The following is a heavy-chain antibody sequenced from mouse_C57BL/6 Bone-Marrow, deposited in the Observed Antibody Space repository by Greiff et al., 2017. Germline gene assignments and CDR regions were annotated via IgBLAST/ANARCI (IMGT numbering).Heavy chain of an antibody. CDR3: ATFAY. V-gene: IGHV1-55*01. CDR1: GYTFTSYW. J-gene: IGHJ3*01. CDR2: IYPGNGST. Sequence: QVHVKQPGAELVKPGASVKMSCKASGYTFTSYWITWVKQRPGKRLEWIGDIYPGNGSTNYNEKFKSKATLTVETSSSTAYMQLSSLTSEDSAVYYCATFAYWGQGTLVTVSA.